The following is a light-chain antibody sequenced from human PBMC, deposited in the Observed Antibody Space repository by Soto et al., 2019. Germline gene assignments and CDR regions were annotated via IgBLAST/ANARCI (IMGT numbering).Light chain of an antibody. CDR2: DAS. CDR1: QSVSSN. J-gene: IGKJ5*01. V-gene: IGKV3-15*01. CDR3: QQYYRWPIT. Sequence: EIVMTQSPATLSVSPGERATLSCRASQSVSSNLAWYQQRAGQAPRLLIYDASIRATGFPARFSGSGSGTEFTLTISSLQSEDFAVYYCQQYYRWPITFGQGTRLEIK.